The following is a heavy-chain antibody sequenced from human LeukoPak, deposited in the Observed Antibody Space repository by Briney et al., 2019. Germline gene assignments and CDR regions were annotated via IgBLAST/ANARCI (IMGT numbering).Heavy chain of an antibody. V-gene: IGHV4-59*08. Sequence: SETLSLTCTVSGGSVSSYYWSWIRQPPGKGLEWIGYIYYSGSTNYNPSLKSRVTISVDTSKNQFSLKLSSVTAADTAVYFCVRVIGAPNYYYFMDVWGKGTTVTVSS. CDR3: VRVIGAPNYYYFMDV. D-gene: IGHD3-22*01. CDR1: GGSVSSYY. J-gene: IGHJ6*03. CDR2: IYYSGST.